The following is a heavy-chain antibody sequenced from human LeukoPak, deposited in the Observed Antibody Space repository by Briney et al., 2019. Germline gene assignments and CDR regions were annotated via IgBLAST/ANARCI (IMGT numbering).Heavy chain of an antibody. CDR2: IYYSGST. J-gene: IGHJ5*02. CDR3: ARQGALATNWFDP. CDR1: GGSISSYY. V-gene: IGHV4-59*08. Sequence: SETLSLTCTVSGGSISSYYWSWLRQPPGKGLEWIGYIYYSGSTNYNPSLKSRVTISVDTSKSQFSLKLSSVTAADTAVYYCARQGALATNWFDPWGQGTLVTVSS. D-gene: IGHD1-1*01.